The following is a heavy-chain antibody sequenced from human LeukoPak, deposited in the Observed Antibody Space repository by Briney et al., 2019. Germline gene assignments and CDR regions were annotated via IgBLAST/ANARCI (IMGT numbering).Heavy chain of an antibody. CDR1: GFTFSSYA. CDR3: AKGHRDCTSTSCYNRFDY. Sequence: PGGSLRLSCAASGFTFSSYAMHWVRQAPGKGLEWVSAISGSGGSTYYAESVKGRFTISRDNSKNTLYLQMNSLRAEDTAVYYCAKGHRDCTSTSCYNRFDYWGQGTLVTVSS. CDR2: ISGSGGST. D-gene: IGHD2-2*02. V-gene: IGHV3-23*01. J-gene: IGHJ4*02.